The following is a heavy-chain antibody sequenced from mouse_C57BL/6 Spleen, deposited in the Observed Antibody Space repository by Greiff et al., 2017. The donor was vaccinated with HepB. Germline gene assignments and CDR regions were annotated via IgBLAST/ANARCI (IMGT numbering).Heavy chain of an antibody. V-gene: IGHV5-12*01. Sequence: EVKLMESGGGLVQPGGSLKLSCAASGFTFSDYYMYWVRQTPEKRLEWVAYISNGGGSTYYPDTVKGRFTISRDNAKNTLYLQMSRLKSEDTAMYYCARRDDGYYNYYAMDYWGQGTSVTVSS. CDR3: ARRDDGYYNYYAMDY. J-gene: IGHJ4*01. CDR1: GFTFSDYY. CDR2: ISNGGGST. D-gene: IGHD2-3*01.